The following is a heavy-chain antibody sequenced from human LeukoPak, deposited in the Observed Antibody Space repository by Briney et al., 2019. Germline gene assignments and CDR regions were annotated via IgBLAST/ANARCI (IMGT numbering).Heavy chain of an antibody. CDR3: ARDLAYNYGDPHYFDY. CDR2: ISGYNDNT. CDR1: GYTFTNYV. D-gene: IGHD5-24*01. V-gene: IGHV1-18*01. Sequence: ASVKVSCKASGYTFTNYVISWVRQAPGQGLEWMGWISGYNDNTNYALKFQGRVTMTTDTSTSTAYMELRSLRSDDTAVYYCARDLAYNYGDPHYFDYWGQGTLVTVSS. J-gene: IGHJ4*02.